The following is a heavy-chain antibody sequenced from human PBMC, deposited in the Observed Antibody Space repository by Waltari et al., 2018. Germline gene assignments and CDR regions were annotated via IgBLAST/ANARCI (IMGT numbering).Heavy chain of an antibody. CDR1: GFHFSDYY. Sequence: QVQLVESGGGLVKPGESLRLSWEASGFHFSDYYMNWILQAPGKGLEWLTYISGTGNTIYYADSVKGRFTVSRDNAKNSLYLQIDNLRADDTAVYYCARGWLSLPYWGLGTPVTVSS. CDR3: ARGWLSLPY. CDR2: ISGTGNTI. J-gene: IGHJ4*02. V-gene: IGHV3-11*01. D-gene: IGHD3-22*01.